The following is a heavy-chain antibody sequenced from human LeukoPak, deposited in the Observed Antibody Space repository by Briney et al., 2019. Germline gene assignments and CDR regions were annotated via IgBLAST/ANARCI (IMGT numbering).Heavy chain of an antibody. CDR1: GFTFSNAW. Sequence: GGSLRLSCAASGFTFSNAWMSWVRQAPGKGLEWVGRIKSKTDGGTTDYAAPVKGGFTISRDDSKNTLYLQMNSLKTEDTAVYYCTRLGIEDGFDYWGQGTLVTVSS. V-gene: IGHV3-15*01. J-gene: IGHJ4*02. D-gene: IGHD2-21*01. CDR2: IKSKTDGGTT. CDR3: TRLGIEDGFDY.